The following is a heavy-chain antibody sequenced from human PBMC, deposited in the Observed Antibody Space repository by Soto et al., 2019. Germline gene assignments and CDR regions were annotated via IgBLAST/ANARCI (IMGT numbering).Heavy chain of an antibody. V-gene: IGHV5-51*01. J-gene: IGHJ4*02. CDR2: IYAGDSET. D-gene: IGHD5-18*01. CDR1: GYSFISYW. Sequence: GESLKISCNGSGYSFISYWIGWVRQMPGKGLELMGIIYAGDSETRYSPSFQGQVSISVDKSMSTAYLQWSSLKASDTAMYYCTRHTSDRYGSEYWGQGTLVTVSS. CDR3: TRHTSDRYGSEY.